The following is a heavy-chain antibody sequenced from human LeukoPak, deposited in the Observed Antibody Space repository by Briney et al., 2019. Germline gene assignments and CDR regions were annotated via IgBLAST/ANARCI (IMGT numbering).Heavy chain of an antibody. V-gene: IGHV4-59*12. CDR2: IYYSGST. D-gene: IGHD3-10*01. CDR1: GGSISSYY. J-gene: IGHJ4*02. Sequence: SETLSLTCTVSGGSISSYYWSWIRQPPGKGLEWIGYIYYSGSTNYNPSLKSRVTISVDTSKNQFSLKLRSVLAADTAVYFCTRSGRIVRHDYWGQGILVTVSS. CDR3: TRSGRIVRHDY.